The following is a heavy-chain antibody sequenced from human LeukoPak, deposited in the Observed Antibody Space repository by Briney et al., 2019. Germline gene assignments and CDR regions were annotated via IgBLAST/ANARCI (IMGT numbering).Heavy chain of an antibody. CDR1: GLTFSSYE. V-gene: IGHV3-21*01. CDR2: ISSSSDYR. CDR3: ARALYDFWSGYYPIFDY. D-gene: IGHD3-3*01. Sequence: GGSLRLSCAASGLTFSSYEMNWVRQAPGKGLEWVSYISSSSDYRYYADSVKGRFTISRDNAKNSLYLQMSSLRAEDTAVYYCARALYDFWSGYYPIFDYWGQGTLVTVSS. J-gene: IGHJ4*02.